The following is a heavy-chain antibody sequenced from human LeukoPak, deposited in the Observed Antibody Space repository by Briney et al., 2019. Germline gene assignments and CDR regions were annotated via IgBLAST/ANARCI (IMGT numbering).Heavy chain of an antibody. CDR3: AKRRSAVAGPRYFDY. CDR2: ISGTDDST. D-gene: IGHD6-19*01. CDR1: GFTFSIFA. V-gene: IGHV3-23*01. J-gene: IGHJ4*02. Sequence: GGSLRLSCAASGFTFSIFAMSWVRQAPGRWLEWVSFISGTDDSTYYAHSVKGRFTVSRDNSKYTLSLQMDSLRAEDTAVYYCAKRRSAVAGPRYFDYWGEGTLVTVSS.